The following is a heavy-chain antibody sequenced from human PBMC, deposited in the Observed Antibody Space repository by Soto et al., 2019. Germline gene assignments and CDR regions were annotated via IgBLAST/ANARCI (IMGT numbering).Heavy chain of an antibody. CDR3: TKMGTSIWYMDYFDY. CDR2: ISSSGIT. V-gene: IGHV3-23*01. D-gene: IGHD3-3*02. CDR1: GINFLTYA. Sequence: DVQLLDSGGGLVQPGGSLRFSCAAPGINFLTYAMAWVRQAPGKGLEWVSVISSSGITYYADSVKGRFTISRDISNSTLFLQMNSLRVEDTAVYYCTKMGTSIWYMDYFDYWGRGSLVTVSS. J-gene: IGHJ4*02.